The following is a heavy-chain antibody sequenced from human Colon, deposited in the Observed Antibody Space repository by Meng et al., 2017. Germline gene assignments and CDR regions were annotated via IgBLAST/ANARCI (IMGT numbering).Heavy chain of an antibody. D-gene: IGHD6-6*01. V-gene: IGHV3-23*01. J-gene: IGHJ4*02. CDR3: ASQRIAASGPPNY. CDR2: ITVSVDNT. Sequence: GGSLRPSCAASVFTFSSDAMTWVRQAPGKGLEWVSGITVSVDNTYYADSVKGRFTISRDNSKNTVYLQMNSLRAEDTAIYYCASQRIAASGPPNYGGQGTQVTVSS. CDR1: VFTFSSDA.